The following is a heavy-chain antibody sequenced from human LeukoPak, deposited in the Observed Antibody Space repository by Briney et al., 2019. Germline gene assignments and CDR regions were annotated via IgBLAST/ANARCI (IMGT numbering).Heavy chain of an antibody. CDR2: ISYDGSNK. Sequence: GRSLRLSCAASGFIFSSYGMHWVRQAPGKGLEWVAVISYDGSNKYYADSVKGRFTISRDNSKNTLYLQMNSLRAEDTAVYYCARGSTMVRGVKSFSDYWGQGTLVTVSS. D-gene: IGHD3-10*01. V-gene: IGHV3-30*19. CDR3: ARGSTMVRGVKSFSDY. CDR1: GFIFSSYG. J-gene: IGHJ4*02.